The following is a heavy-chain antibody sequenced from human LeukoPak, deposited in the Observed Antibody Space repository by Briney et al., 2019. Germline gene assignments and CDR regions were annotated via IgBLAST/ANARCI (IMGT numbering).Heavy chain of an antibody. D-gene: IGHD3-22*01. Sequence: PGGTLRLSCAASGFTFRSYGMSWVRQAPGKGLEWVSRISGSAGSTYYADSVKGRFTISRDNAKNSLYLQMNSLRAEDTAVYYCARVTGYVIEDYFDYWGQGTLVTVSS. CDR1: GFTFRSYG. CDR2: ISGSAGST. CDR3: ARVTGYVIEDYFDY. V-gene: IGHV3-23*01. J-gene: IGHJ4*02.